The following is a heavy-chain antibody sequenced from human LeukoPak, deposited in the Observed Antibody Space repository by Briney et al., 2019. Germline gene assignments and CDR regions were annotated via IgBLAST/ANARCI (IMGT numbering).Heavy chain of an antibody. Sequence: GGSLRLSCAASGFTFSSIAMTWVRQAPGKGLEWVSTIRSNGGTTYNAESVKGRFTISRDNSKNTVYLELNSLRVEDTAIYYCAKGRELDGGVFDAWGQGTLVTVSS. CDR2: IRSNGGTT. D-gene: IGHD1-1*01. J-gene: IGHJ4*02. V-gene: IGHV3-23*01. CDR3: AKGRELDGGVFDA. CDR1: GFTFSSIA.